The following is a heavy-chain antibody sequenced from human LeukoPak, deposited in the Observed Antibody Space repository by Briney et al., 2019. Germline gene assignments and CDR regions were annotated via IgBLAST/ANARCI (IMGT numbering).Heavy chain of an antibody. CDR2: ISDSGDST. D-gene: IGHD6-13*01. CDR1: GFTSSSFA. J-gene: IGHJ1*01. Sequence: PGGSLRLSCAASGFTSSSFAMSWVRQAPGKGLEWVSTISDSGDSTYYADSVKGRFTISRDNAKNSLYLQMNSLRAEDTAVYYCARDWPTIAAAGTIPEYFQHWGQGTLVTVSS. V-gene: IGHV3-23*01. CDR3: ARDWPTIAAAGTIPEYFQH.